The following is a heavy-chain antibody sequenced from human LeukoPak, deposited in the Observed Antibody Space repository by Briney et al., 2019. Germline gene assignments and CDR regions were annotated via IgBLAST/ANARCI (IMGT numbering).Heavy chain of an antibody. Sequence: PGGSLRLSCAASGFTFSSYGMHWVRQAPGKGLEWVAFIRYDGSNKYYADSVKGRFTISRDNSKNTLYLQMNSLRAEDTAVYYCAKDRTARPRPYYFDYWGQGTLVTVSS. CDR2: IRYDGSNK. CDR1: GFTFSSYG. CDR3: AKDRTARPRPYYFDY. J-gene: IGHJ4*02. D-gene: IGHD6-6*01. V-gene: IGHV3-30*02.